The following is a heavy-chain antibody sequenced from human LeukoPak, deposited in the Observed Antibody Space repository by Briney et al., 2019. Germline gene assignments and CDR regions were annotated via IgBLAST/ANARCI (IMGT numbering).Heavy chain of an antibody. CDR1: GYTFTGYY. CDR2: ITPTSGST. V-gene: IGHV1-46*01. Sequence: ASVKVSCKASGYTFTGYYMHWVRQAPGQGLEWMGLITPTSGSTIYAQKFQGRVTMTRDTSTTTVYMELSSLISEDTAVYYCARAGDDEESYYYMDVWGRGTKVTVSS. J-gene: IGHJ6*03. CDR3: ARAGDDEESYYYMDV. D-gene: IGHD3-16*01.